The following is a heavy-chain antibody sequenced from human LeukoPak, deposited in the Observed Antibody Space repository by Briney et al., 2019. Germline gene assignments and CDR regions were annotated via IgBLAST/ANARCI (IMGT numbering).Heavy chain of an antibody. CDR1: GGSISSNSYY. J-gene: IGHJ4*02. CDR3: ARGWLQSGFDY. V-gene: IGHV4-39*01. D-gene: IGHD5-24*01. Sequence: SETLSLTCAVSGGSISSNSYYWGWIRQPPGKGLEWIGSIYYSGSTYYNPSLKSRVTISVDTSKNQFSLKLSSVTAADTAVYYCARGWLQSGFDYWGQGSLVTVSS. CDR2: IYYSGST.